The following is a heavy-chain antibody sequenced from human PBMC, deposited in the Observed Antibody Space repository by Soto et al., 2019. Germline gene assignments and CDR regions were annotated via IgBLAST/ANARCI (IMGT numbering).Heavy chain of an antibody. CDR3: AREDDYVWGSYRYTHPPPDV. D-gene: IGHD3-16*02. V-gene: IGHV3-33*01. CDR1: GFTFSSYG. Sequence: QVQLVESGGGVVQPGRSLRLSCAASGFTFSSYGVHWVRQAPGKGLEWVAVIWYDGSNKYYADSVKGRFTISRDNSKNTLYLQMNSLRAEDTAVYYCAREDDYVWGSYRYTHPPPDVWGQGTTVTVSS. J-gene: IGHJ6*02. CDR2: IWYDGSNK.